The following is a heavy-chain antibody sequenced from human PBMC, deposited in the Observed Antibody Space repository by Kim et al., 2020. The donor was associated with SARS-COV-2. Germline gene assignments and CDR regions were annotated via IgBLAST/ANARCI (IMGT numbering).Heavy chain of an antibody. CDR2: IYYSGST. CDR1: GGSISSGGYY. Sequence: SETLSLTCTVSGGSISSGGYYWSWIRQHPGKGLEWIGYIYYSGSTYYNPSLKSRVTISVDTSKNQFSLKLSSVTAADTAVYYCARDADGPNSYFQHWGQGTLVTVSS. CDR3: ARDADGPNSYFQH. D-gene: IGHD4-17*01. J-gene: IGHJ1*01. V-gene: IGHV4-31*03.